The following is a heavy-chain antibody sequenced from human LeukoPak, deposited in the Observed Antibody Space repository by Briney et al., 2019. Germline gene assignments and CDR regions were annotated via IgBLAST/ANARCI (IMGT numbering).Heavy chain of an antibody. CDR3: VRELTGEGNWFDP. J-gene: IGHJ5*02. D-gene: IGHD7-27*01. CDR2: ISSNGGST. Sequence: GGSLRLSCSASGFTFSNYAMHWVRQAPGKGLQYVSAISSNGGSTYYAESVKGRFTISRDNSKNTLYLQMSSLRAEDTALYYCVRELTGEGNWFDPWGQGALVTVSS. CDR1: GFTFSNYA. V-gene: IGHV3-64D*06.